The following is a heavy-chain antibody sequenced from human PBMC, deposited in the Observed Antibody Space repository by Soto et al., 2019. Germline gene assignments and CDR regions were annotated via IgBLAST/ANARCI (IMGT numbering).Heavy chain of an antibody. J-gene: IGHJ5*02. V-gene: IGHV4-59*08. Sequence: SETLSLTCTVSGGSIIRYYWSWIRQPPWKGLEWIGYIYYSGSTNYNPSLKSRVTISVDTSKNQFSLKLSSVTAADTAVYYCARVRAGTGNWFDPWGQGTLVTVSS. CDR3: ARVRAGTGNWFDP. CDR1: GGSIIRYY. CDR2: IYYSGST. D-gene: IGHD6-19*01.